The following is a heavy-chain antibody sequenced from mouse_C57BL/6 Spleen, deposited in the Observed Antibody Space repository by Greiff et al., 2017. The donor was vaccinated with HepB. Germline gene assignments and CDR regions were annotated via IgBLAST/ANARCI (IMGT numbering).Heavy chain of an antibody. V-gene: IGHV5-9-1*02. CDR1: GFTFSSYA. J-gene: IGHJ4*01. Sequence: EVKLEESGEGLVKPGGSLKLSCAASGFTFSSYAMSWVRQTPEKRLEWVAYISSGGDYIYYADTVKGRFTISRDNARNTLYLQMSSLKSEDTAMYYCTRTAQVYAMDYWGQGTSVTVSS. CDR2: ISSGGDYI. D-gene: IGHD3-2*02. CDR3: TRTAQVYAMDY.